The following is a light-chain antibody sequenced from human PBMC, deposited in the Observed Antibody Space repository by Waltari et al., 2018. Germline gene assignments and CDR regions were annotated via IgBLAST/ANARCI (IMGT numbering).Light chain of an antibody. Sequence: DIQMTQSPSSLSASIGDRVTITCRASQSLSNYVNWYQQLPGKAPKLLVYGASNVPSGVPSRFSCSGSGTEFTLTISSLQPEDLATYSCQQGYGNPITFGGGTKVDI. J-gene: IGKJ4*01. CDR2: GAS. CDR3: QQGYGNPIT. V-gene: IGKV1-39*01. CDR1: QSLSNY.